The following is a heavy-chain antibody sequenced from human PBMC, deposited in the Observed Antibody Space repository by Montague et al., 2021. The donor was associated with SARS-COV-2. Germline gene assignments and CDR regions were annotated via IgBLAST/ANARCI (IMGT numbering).Heavy chain of an antibody. CDR2: IWYDGSNK. CDR3: ARDPHDFWSGYYKGNDAFDI. J-gene: IGHJ3*02. CDR1: GFTFSSYG. V-gene: IGHV3-33*01. D-gene: IGHD3-3*01. Sequence: SLRLSCAASGFTFSSYGMHWVRQAPGKGLEWVAVIWYDGSNKYXXXSXXXRFXISRDNSKNTLYLQMNSLRAEDTAVYYCARDPHDFWSGYYKGNDAFDIWGQGTMVTVSS.